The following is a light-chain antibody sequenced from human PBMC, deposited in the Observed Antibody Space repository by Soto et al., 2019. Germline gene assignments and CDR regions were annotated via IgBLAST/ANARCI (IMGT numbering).Light chain of an antibody. J-gene: IGKJ5*01. V-gene: IGKV1-5*03. CDR2: KAS. CDR3: QQSYSTPRIT. CDR1: QTISSW. Sequence: DIQMTQSPSSLSGSVGDRVTITWRASQTISSWLAWYQQKPGKAPKLLIYKASTLKSGVPSRFSGSGSGTEFTLTISSLQPDDLATYYCQQSYSTPRITFGQGTRLEI.